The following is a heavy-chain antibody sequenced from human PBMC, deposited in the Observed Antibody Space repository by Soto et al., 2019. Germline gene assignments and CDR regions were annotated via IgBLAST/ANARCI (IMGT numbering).Heavy chain of an antibody. CDR2: LYGTEKT. CDR3: ARVLMTYCGGHCNHVDGFDS. J-gene: IGHJ5*01. V-gene: IGHV4-59*01. Sequence: SETLSLTCNVSGDSMSPNYWAWIRQPPGKGLEWIGYLYGTEKTNDHPSLRSRVTISADTSKHHFYLTLNSVTAADTAVHYSARVLMTYCGGHCNHVDGFDSWGQG. CDR1: GDSMSPNY. D-gene: IGHD2-21*01.